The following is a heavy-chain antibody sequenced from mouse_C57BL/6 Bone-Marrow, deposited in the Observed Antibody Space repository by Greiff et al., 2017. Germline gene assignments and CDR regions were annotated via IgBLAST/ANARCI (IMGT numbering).Heavy chain of an antibody. CDR3: ARSSTFFYSFDY. CDR2: FHPYNDDT. D-gene: IGHD5-1*01. J-gene: IGHJ2*01. CDR1: GYTFTTYP. Sequence: VQGVESGAELVKPGASVKMSCKASGYTFTTYPIEWMKQNHGKSLEWIGNFHPYNDDTKYNEKFKGKATLTVEKSSNTVYLELSRLTSDDSAVYYCARSSTFFYSFDYWGQGTTLTVSS. V-gene: IGHV1-47*01.